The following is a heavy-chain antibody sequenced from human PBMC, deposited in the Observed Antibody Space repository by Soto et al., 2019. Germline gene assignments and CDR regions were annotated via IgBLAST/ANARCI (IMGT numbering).Heavy chain of an antibody. J-gene: IGHJ6*02. V-gene: IGHV5-10-1*01. CDR2: IDPSDSYT. CDR1: GSSFTSRW. CDR3: AGHGGGRMAVTGYNGMDV. Sequence: PGESLKISCKGSGSSFTSRWITWVRQMPGKGLEWMGRIDPSDSYTSYSPSFQGHVTISVDKSINTVYLRWSSLKASDSAKYYCAGHGGGRMAVTGYNGMDVWGQGTTVTVSS. D-gene: IGHD3-9*01.